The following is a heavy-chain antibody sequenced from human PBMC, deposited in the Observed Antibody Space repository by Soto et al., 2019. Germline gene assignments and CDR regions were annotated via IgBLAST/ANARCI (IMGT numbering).Heavy chain of an antibody. CDR2: LNPNSGDT. D-gene: IGHD6-19*01. J-gene: IGHJ4*02. V-gene: IGHV1-8*01. CDR1: GYTFSSYD. CDR3: ATSGGGWYLY. Sequence: QLQLVQYGAEVKKPGASVKVSCKASGYTFSSYDINWVRQATGQGLEWMGWLNPNSGDTGYAQKFQGRVTLTRNTSINTAYIELSSLTSDDTAVYYCATSGGGWYLYWGQGTLVTVSS.